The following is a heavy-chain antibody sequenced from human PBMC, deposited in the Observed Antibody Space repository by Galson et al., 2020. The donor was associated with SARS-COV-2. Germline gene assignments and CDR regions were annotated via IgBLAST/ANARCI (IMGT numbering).Heavy chain of an antibody. V-gene: IGHV4-61*08. CDR2: VYFQGST. CDR3: ARAPFTIFGVVTHFDL. D-gene: IGHD3-3*01. CDR1: GGSVRSGGYY. J-gene: IGHJ2*01. Sequence: SETLSLTCTVPGGSVRSGGYYWNWIRQPPGKGLEWIGYVYFQGSTNSNPSLKSRATISVDTSKNQFSLKLSSVTAADTAVYYCARAPFTIFGVVTHFDLWGRGTLVTVSS.